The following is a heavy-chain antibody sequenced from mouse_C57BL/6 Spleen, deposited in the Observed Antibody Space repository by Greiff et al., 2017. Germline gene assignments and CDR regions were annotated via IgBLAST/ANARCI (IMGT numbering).Heavy chain of an antibody. V-gene: IGHV1-59*01. J-gene: IGHJ3*01. CDR3: ARWSSVGFAY. CDR2: IDPSDSYT. Sequence: QVQLQQPGAELVRPGTSVKLSCKASGYTFTSYWMHWVKQRPGQGLEWIGVIDPSDSYTNYNQKFKGKATLTVDTSSSTAYMQLSSLTSEDSAVYYCARWSSVGFAYWGQGTLVTVSA. D-gene: IGHD3-2*02. CDR1: GYTFTSYW.